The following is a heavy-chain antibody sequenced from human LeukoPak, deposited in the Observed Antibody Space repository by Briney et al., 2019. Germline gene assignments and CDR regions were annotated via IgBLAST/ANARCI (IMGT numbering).Heavy chain of an antibody. V-gene: IGHV3-9*01. D-gene: IGHD3-10*01. CDR1: GFTFDDYA. J-gene: IGHJ4*02. Sequence: GGSLRLSCAASGFTFDDYAMHWVRQAPGKGLEWVSGISWNSGSIGYADSVKGRFTISRDNAKNSLYLQMNSLRAEDTALYYCAKGYGSGSSPLGYWGQGTLVTVSS. CDR3: AKGYGSGSSPLGY. CDR2: ISWNSGSI.